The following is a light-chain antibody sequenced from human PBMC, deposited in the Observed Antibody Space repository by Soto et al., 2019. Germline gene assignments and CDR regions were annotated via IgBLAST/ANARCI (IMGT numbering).Light chain of an antibody. CDR3: QQYNNWPPIT. Sequence: EVVMTQSPATLSVSPGERATLSCRASQSVSSNVAWYQQKPGQAPRLLIYDASTRATGIPARFSGSGSGTEFTLTISSLQSEDFAVHYCQQYNNWPPITFGQGTRLEIK. J-gene: IGKJ5*01. CDR1: QSVSSN. CDR2: DAS. V-gene: IGKV3-15*01.